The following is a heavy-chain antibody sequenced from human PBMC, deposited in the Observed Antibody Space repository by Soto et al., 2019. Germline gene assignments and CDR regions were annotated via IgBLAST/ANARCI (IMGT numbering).Heavy chain of an antibody. CDR2: INRSGST. CDR1: GGSFSGYY. D-gene: IGHD2-2*01. CDR3: ARGGLIVVVPAAMNNWFDP. V-gene: IGHV4-34*01. Sequence: QVQLQQWGAGLLKPSETLSLTCAVYGGSFSGYYWSWIRQPPGKGLEWIWEINRSGSTNYNPSLKRRVTISVDTSKNQFSLKLSSVTAADTAVYYCARGGLIVVVPAAMNNWFDPWGQGTLVTVSS. J-gene: IGHJ5*02.